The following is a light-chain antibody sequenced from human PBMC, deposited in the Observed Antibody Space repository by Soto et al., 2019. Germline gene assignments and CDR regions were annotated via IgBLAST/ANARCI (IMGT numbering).Light chain of an antibody. CDR3: QHRSTWPLT. Sequence: EIVVTQSPATLSLSPGERATLSCRASQSISSYLAWYQQKPGQAPRLLIYDAFNRATGIPARFSGSGSGTDFTLTISSLEPEDFAVYYCQHRSTWPLTFGGGTKVEIK. J-gene: IGKJ4*01. CDR1: QSISSY. CDR2: DAF. V-gene: IGKV3-11*01.